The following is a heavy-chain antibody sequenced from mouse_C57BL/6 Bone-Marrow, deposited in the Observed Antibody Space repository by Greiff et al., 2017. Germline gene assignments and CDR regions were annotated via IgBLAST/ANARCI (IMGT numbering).Heavy chain of an antibody. J-gene: IGHJ2*01. V-gene: IGHV1-47*01. D-gene: IGHD5-1*01. CDR1: GYTFTTYP. CDR2: FHPYNDDT. Sequence: VQGVESGAELVKPGASVTMSCKASGYTFTTYPIEWMKQNHGKSLEWIGNFHPYNDDTKYNEKFKGKATLTVEQSSNTVYLELSRLTSDDSAVYYCARSSTFFYYFDYWGQGTTLTVSS. CDR3: ARSSTFFYYFDY.